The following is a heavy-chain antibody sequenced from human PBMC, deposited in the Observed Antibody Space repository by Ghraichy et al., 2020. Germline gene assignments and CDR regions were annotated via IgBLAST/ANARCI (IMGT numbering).Heavy chain of an antibody. Sequence: SCKASGGTFSSYAISWVRQAPGQGLEWMGRIIPILGIANYAQKFQGRVTITADKSTSTAYMELSSLRSEDTAVYYCVLEAAAGTGWFDPWGQGTLVTVSS. CDR1: GGTFSSYA. V-gene: IGHV1-69*04. CDR2: IIPILGIA. CDR3: VLEAAAGTGWFDP. D-gene: IGHD6-13*01. J-gene: IGHJ5*02.